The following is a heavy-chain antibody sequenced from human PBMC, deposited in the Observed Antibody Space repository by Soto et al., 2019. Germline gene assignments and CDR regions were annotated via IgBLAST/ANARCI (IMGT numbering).Heavy chain of an antibody. D-gene: IGHD3-16*02. CDR1: GGSINSGAFY. CDR3: ASAPLYRDTRGDYFDY. CDR2: IYYSGST. V-gene: IGHV4-31*03. J-gene: IGHJ4*02. Sequence: QVQLQESGPGLVKPSQSLSLTCTVSGGSINSGAFYWTWIRQHPGKGLEWIGYIYYSGSTDYNPSRTTRMTTSRVQSKYQCSLKLTSVTAADTCVYYRASAPLYRDTRGDYFDYWGLGTLVTVSS.